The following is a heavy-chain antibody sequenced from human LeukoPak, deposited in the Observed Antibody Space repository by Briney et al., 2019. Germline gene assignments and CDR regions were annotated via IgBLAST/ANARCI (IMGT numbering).Heavy chain of an antibody. V-gene: IGHV1-18*01. CDR3: ARIMVATGDWYFDL. J-gene: IGHJ2*01. CDR1: GYTFTSYG. CDR2: ISAYNGNT. D-gene: IGHD5-12*01. Sequence: ASVKVSCEAAGYTFTSYGISWVRQAPGQGLEWMGWISAYNGNTNYAQKLQGRVTMTTDTSTSTAYMELRSLRSDDTAVYYCARIMVATGDWYFDLWGRGTLVTVSS.